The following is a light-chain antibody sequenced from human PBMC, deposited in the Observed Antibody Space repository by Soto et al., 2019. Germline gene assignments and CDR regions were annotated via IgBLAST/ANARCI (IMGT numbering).Light chain of an antibody. Sequence: DIQMTQSPSSLSASVGDRFTITCRASQGIGNALGWYQQNPAKALKRLIYAATSLQSGVPARFSGSGSGTEVTLTISSLQPEQFETYDCLQHKSLRTFGQGTKVDVK. CDR3: LQHKSLRT. CDR1: QGIGNA. CDR2: AAT. J-gene: IGKJ1*01. V-gene: IGKV1-17*01.